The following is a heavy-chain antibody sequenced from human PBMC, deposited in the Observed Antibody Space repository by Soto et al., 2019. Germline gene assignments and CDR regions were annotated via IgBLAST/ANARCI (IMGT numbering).Heavy chain of an antibody. Sequence: QVQLVQSGAEVKKPGSSVKVSCKASGGTFSSYAISWVRQAPGQGLEWMGGIIPIFGTANYAQKFQGRVTITADESTSTAYMERSSLRSEDTAVYYCAREVRYCSGGSCYSGWFDPWGQGTLVTVSS. J-gene: IGHJ5*02. CDR2: IIPIFGTA. V-gene: IGHV1-69*12. D-gene: IGHD2-15*01. CDR1: GGTFSSYA. CDR3: AREVRYCSGGSCYSGWFDP.